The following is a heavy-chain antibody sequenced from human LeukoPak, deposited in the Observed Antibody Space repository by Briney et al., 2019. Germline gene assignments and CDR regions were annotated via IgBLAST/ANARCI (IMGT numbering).Heavy chain of an antibody. J-gene: IGHJ4*02. V-gene: IGHV3-7*01. CDR3: GLGGSGIVY. D-gene: IGHD3-10*01. Sequence: GGSLRLSCAASGFTFGSYSMNWVRQAPGKGLEWVANIKQDGSEKSYVDSVKGRFTISRDNAKNSLYLQMNSLRAEDTAVYYCGLGGSGIVYWGQGTLVTVSS. CDR2: IKQDGSEK. CDR1: GFTFGSYS.